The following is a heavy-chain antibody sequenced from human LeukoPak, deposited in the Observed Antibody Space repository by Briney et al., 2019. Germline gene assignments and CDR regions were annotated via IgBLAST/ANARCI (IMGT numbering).Heavy chain of an antibody. V-gene: IGHV1-2*06. CDR2: INPNSGGT. CDR1: GYTFTGYY. Sequence: GASVKVSCKASGYTFTGYYMHWVRQAPGQGLEWMGRINPNSGGTNYAQKFQGRVTMTRDTSISTAYMELSRLRSDDTAVYYCAIILRYCGSSSCYGSDPWGQGTLVTVSS. J-gene: IGHJ5*02. D-gene: IGHD2-2*01. CDR3: AIILRYCGSSSCYGSDP.